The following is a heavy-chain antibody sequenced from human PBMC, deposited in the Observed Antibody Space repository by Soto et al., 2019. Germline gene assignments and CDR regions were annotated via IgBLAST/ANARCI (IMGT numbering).Heavy chain of an antibody. D-gene: IGHD3-16*02. J-gene: IGHJ3*02. V-gene: IGHV2-26*01. CDR1: GFSLSNARMG. CDR2: IFSNDEK. Sequence: QVTLKESGPVLVKPTETLTLTCTVSGFSLSNARMGVSWIRQPPGKALEWLAHIFSNDEKSYSTSLKSRLTISKDTSKSQVVLTMTNMDPVDTATYYCAREIRTFGGVIVDVGDAFDIWGQGTMVTVSS. CDR3: AREIRTFGGVIVDVGDAFDI.